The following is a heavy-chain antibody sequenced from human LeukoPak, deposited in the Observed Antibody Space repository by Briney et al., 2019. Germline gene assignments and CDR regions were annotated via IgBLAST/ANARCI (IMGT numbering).Heavy chain of an antibody. CDR2: IGGGSTTI. CDR1: GFTFSSCS. CDR3: ARDKDWAFDY. J-gene: IGHJ4*02. D-gene: IGHD3-9*01. Sequence: GGSLRLSCAASGFTFSSCSINWVRQAPGKGLEWVSFIGGGSTTIYYADSVKGRFTISRDNAKNSLYLRMSSLRAEDTAVYYCARDKDWAFDYWGQGTLVTVSS. V-gene: IGHV3-48*01.